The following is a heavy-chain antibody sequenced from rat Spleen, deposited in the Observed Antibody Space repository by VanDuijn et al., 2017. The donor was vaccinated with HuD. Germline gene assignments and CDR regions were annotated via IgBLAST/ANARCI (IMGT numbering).Heavy chain of an antibody. J-gene: IGHJ3*01. CDR1: GFTFSDYY. D-gene: IGHD1-12*02. Sequence: EVQLVESGGGLVQPGRSLKLSCAASGFTFSDYYMAWVRQAPKKGLEWVASISYEGSSTYYRDSVKVRFTISRDNAKSTLYLQMDSMRSEDTATSYCARSDGTHYYLPFANWGQGTVVTVSS. CDR3: ARSDGTHYYLPFAN. CDR2: ISYEGSST. V-gene: IGHV5-22*01.